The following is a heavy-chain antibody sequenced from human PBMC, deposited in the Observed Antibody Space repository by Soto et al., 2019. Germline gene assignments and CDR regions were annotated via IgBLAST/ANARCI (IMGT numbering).Heavy chain of an antibody. D-gene: IGHD3-16*02. V-gene: IGHV4-39*01. J-gene: IGHJ3*02. CDR2: IYYSGST. Sequence: SETLSLTCTVSGGSISSSSYYWGWIRQPPGKGLEWIGSIYYSGSTYYNPSLKSRVTISVDTSKNQFSLKLSSVTAADTAVYYCAKGELSFDKPGDAFDIWGQGTMVTVSS. CDR1: GGSISSSSYY. CDR3: AKGELSFDKPGDAFDI.